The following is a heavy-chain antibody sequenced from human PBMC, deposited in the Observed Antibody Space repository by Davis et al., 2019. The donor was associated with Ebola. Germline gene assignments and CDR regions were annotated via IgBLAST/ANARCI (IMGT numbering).Heavy chain of an antibody. Sequence: GESLKISCAASGFTFSSYAMSWVRQAPGKGLEWVSAISGSGGSTYYADSVKGRFTISRDNSKNTLYLQMNSLRAEDTAVYYCAKGPYSNYLLYYYYYMDVWGKGTTVTVSS. CDR1: GFTFSSYA. CDR3: AKGPYSNYLLYYYYYMDV. D-gene: IGHD4-11*01. CDR2: ISGSGGST. V-gene: IGHV3-23*01. J-gene: IGHJ6*03.